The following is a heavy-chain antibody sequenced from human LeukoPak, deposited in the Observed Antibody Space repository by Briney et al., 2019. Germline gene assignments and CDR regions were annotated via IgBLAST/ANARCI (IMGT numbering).Heavy chain of an antibody. CDR2: IYTSGST. J-gene: IGHJ4*02. CDR1: GGSIGSYY. Sequence: PSETLSLTCTVSGGSIGSYYWSWIRQPAGKGLEWIGRIYTSGSTNYNPSLNSRVTMSVDTSKNQFSLKLSSVTAADTAVYYCARAKWFGELFLDYWGQGTLVTVSS. D-gene: IGHD3-10*01. CDR3: ARAKWFGELFLDY. V-gene: IGHV4-4*07.